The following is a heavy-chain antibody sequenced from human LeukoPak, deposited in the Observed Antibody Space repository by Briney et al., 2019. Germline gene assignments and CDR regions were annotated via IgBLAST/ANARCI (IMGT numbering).Heavy chain of an antibody. CDR2: ISSSSSTI. V-gene: IGHV3-48*01. J-gene: IGHJ4*02. Sequence: GGSLRLSCAASGFTFSSYSMNWVRQAPGKGLEWVSYISSSSSTIYYADSVKGRFTISRDNAKNSLYLQMNNLRAEDTAVYYCAREEMGGTARSGALYWGQGTLVTVSS. CDR3: AREEMGGTARSGALY. CDR1: GFTFSSYS. D-gene: IGHD3-10*01.